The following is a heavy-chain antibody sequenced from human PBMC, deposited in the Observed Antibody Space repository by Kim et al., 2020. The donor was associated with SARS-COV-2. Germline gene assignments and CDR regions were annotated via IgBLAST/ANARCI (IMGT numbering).Heavy chain of an antibody. CDR3: AKGLWFGEVDDAFEI. V-gene: IGHV3-43*02. J-gene: IGHJ3*02. CDR1: GFTFDDYA. CDR2: ISGDGGSK. D-gene: IGHD3-10*01. Sequence: GGSLRLSCAASGFTFDDYAMHWVRQAPGKGLEWVSLISGDGGSKYYADSVKGRFTISRDNSKNSLYLQMNSLRTEENALYYCAKGLWFGEVDDAFEIWGQGTMVPVSS.